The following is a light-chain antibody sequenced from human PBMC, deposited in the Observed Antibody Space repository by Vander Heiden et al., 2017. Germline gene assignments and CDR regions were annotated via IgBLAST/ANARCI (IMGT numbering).Light chain of an antibody. J-gene: IGKJ2*01. CDR1: QSLLHSNRYNY. V-gene: IGKV2-28*01. CDR3: MQALQTPYT. CDR2: LGS. Sequence: IEMTQSPISLPVTPGEQAHLSRRSSQSLLHSNRYNYFGWYLQKPGQSPQLLIYLGSNRASGVPDRFSGSGSGTDFTLKISRVEAEDVGVYYCMQALQTPYTFGQGTKLEIK.